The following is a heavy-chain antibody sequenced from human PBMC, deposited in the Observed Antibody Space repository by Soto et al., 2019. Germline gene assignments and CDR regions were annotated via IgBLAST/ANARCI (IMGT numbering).Heavy chain of an antibody. CDR1: GFTFSDYY. J-gene: IGHJ4*02. V-gene: IGHV3-11*05. CDR3: ARAKGLLAAPDY. D-gene: IGHD6-13*01. Sequence: QVQLVESGGGLVKPGGSLRLSCAASGFTFSDYYMSWIRQAPGKGLECVSYISTSGTYTKYADSVKGRFTISRDNAKNSLYLQMNSLRVEDTAVYYCARAKGLLAAPDYWGQGTLLTVSS. CDR2: ISTSGTYT.